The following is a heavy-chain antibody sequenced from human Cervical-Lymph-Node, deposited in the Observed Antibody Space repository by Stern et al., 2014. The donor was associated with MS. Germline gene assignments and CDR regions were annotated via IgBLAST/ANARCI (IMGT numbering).Heavy chain of an antibody. CDR3: ATFTSAAGTFNH. CDR2: ISAYNGNT. D-gene: IGHD6-13*01. CDR1: GYNTTSYG. Sequence: VQLVESGGEVKKPGVSVKVSCKASGYNTTSYGFTWVRQAPGQGLEWMGWISAYNGNTNYAQKFQGRVTMTTDTSTSTAYMEVRSLRSDDTAVYYCATFTSAAGTFNHWGQGTLVTVSS. J-gene: IGHJ4*02. V-gene: IGHV1-18*01.